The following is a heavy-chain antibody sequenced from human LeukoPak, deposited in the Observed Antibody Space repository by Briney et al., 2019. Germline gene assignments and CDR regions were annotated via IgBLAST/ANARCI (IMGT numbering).Heavy chain of an antibody. CDR2: ISGSGDRT. V-gene: IGHV3-23*01. D-gene: IGHD6-6*01. Sequence: GGSLRLSCAASGFTVSSNYMSWVRQSPGKGLEWVSGISGSGDRTYIADAVKGRFTISRDNAKNSLYLQMNSLRAEDTAVYYCARYIAARSFDYWGQGTLVTVSS. J-gene: IGHJ4*02. CDR3: ARYIAARSFDY. CDR1: GFTVSSNY.